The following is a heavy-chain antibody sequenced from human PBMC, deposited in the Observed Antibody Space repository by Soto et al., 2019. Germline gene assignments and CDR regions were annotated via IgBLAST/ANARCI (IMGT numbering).Heavy chain of an antibody. CDR1: GDSFSSYY. Sequence: QVQLQESGPGLVKPSETLSLTCAVSGDSFSSYYCMWIRQPPGKGLESIGYLYYGRSANYNPSLKRRVTLSVDTSTNQCSLTLSSMTAADTAVYYCALRSMAVVPEYWGQGTLVTVSS. D-gene: IGHD3-22*01. CDR2: LYYGRSA. V-gene: IGHV4-59*01. CDR3: ALRSMAVVPEY. J-gene: IGHJ4*02.